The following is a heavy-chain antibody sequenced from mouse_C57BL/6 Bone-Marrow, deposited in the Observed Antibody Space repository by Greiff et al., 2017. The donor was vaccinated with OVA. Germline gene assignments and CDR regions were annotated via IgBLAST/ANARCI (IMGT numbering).Heavy chain of an antibody. CDR2: IDPSDSYT. J-gene: IGHJ3*01. V-gene: IGHV1-50*01. CDR1: GYTFTSYW. CDR3: ASAVSAY. Sequence: QVQLQQPGAELVKPGASVKLSCKASGYTFTSYWMQWVKQRPGQGLEWIGEIDPSDSYTNYNQKFKGKATLTVDTSSSTAYMQLSSLTSEDSAVYYCASAVSAYWGQGTLVTVSA.